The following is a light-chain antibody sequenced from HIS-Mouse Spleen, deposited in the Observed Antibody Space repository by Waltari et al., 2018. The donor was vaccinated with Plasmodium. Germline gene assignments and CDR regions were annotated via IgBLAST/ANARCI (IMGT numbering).Light chain of an antibody. CDR2: EYS. CDR3: YSADSSGKQRV. CDR1: AWLKQS. J-gene: IGLJ3*02. V-gene: IGLV3-10*01. Sequence: SDELTQPPSVSVSPGHTARITSSGDAWLKQSDYWYQQKSVQAPVLVIDEYSKRPPGIAERFAGSSSGTRATLTISGAQVEDEADYYCYSADSSGKQRVVGGGTKLTVL.